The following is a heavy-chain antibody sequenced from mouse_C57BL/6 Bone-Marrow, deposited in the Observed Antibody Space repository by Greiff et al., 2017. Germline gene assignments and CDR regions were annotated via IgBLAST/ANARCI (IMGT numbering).Heavy chain of an antibody. Sequence: QVQLQQPGAELVMPGASVKLSCKASGYTFTSYWMHWVKQRPGQGLEWIGEIDPSDSYTNYNQKFKSKSTLTVDKSSSTAYMQLSSLTSEDSAVYYCASSNSGYFDVWGTGTTVTVSS. V-gene: IGHV1-69*01. CDR2: IDPSDSYT. CDR1: GYTFTSYW. CDR3: ASSNSGYFDV. J-gene: IGHJ1*03. D-gene: IGHD2-5*01.